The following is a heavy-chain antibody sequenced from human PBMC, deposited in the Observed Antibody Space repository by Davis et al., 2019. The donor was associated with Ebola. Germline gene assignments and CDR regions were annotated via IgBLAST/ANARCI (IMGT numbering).Heavy chain of an antibody. J-gene: IGHJ3*02. D-gene: IGHD3-10*01. CDR1: GGTFSSYA. CDR2: IIPVFGTA. Sequence: SVKVSCKASGGTFSSYAISWVRQAPGQGLEWMGGIIPVFGTANYAQKFQGRVTITADESTSTAYMELSRLRSDDTAVYYCARASLPLDAFDIWGQGTMVTVSS. V-gene: IGHV1-69*13. CDR3: ARASLPLDAFDI.